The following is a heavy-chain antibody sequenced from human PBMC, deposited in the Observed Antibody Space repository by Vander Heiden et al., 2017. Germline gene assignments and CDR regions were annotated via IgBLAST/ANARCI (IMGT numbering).Heavy chain of an antibody. V-gene: IGHV3-21*01. Sequence: EVQLVESGGGLVQPGGSLRLSCVASGFTFSTYSMNWVRQAPGKGLEWVSAISSSSSYIYPADSLKGRFTISRDNAKNSLYLQMNSLRAEDTAVYYCARGVKPDATRYYGMDVWGRGTTVTVSS. CDR3: ARGVKPDATRYYGMDV. D-gene: IGHD2-2*01. CDR2: ISSSSSYI. J-gene: IGHJ6*02. CDR1: GFTFSTYS.